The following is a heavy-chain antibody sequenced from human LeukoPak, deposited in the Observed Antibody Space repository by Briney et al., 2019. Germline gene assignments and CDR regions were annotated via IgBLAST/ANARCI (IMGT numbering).Heavy chain of an antibody. CDR3: AKGHYNSGWYSLYGMDV. D-gene: IGHD6-19*01. J-gene: IGHJ6*04. CDR2: ISYDGSNK. V-gene: IGHV3-30*18. Sequence: AGRSLRLSCAAPGFTFSSHGMHWVRQAPGKGLEWVAVISYDGSNKYYADSVKGRFTISRDNSKNTLYLQMNSLRAEDTAVYYCAKGHYNSGWYSLYGMDVWGKGTTVTVSS. CDR1: GFTFSSHG.